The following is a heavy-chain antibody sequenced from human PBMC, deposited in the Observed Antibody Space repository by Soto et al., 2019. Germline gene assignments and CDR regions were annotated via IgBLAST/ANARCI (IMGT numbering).Heavy chain of an antibody. CDR1: GYTFTSYD. CDR2: MNPNSGNT. V-gene: IGHV1-8*01. D-gene: IGHD6-19*01. Sequence: QVQLVQSGAEVKKPGASVKVSCKASGYTFTSYDINWVRQATGQGLEWMGWMNPNSGNTGYAQKFQGRVTMTRNTSISTAYMELSSLRSEDTAVYYCARSPSRTRIAGAGTPDYWGQGTLVTVSS. J-gene: IGHJ4*02. CDR3: ARSPSRTRIAGAGTPDY.